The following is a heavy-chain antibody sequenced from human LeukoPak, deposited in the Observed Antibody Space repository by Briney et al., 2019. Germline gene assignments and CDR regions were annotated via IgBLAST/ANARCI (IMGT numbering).Heavy chain of an antibody. D-gene: IGHD3-22*01. CDR3: ARQYYDSSRYYYP. CDR2: IYPGDSDT. V-gene: IGHV5-51*01. CDR1: GSIFASYW. Sequence: RGAALEISRQGAGSIFASYWIAWGRQLPGKDVERVGIIYPGDSDTRYSPSFQGQITISADKSITTAYLQWISLKASDTAMYYCARQYYDSSRYYYPWGQGTLVTVSS. J-gene: IGHJ5*02.